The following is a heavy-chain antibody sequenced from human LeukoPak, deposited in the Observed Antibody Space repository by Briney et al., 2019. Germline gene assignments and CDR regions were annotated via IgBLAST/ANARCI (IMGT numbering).Heavy chain of an antibody. Sequence: PGGSLRLSCAASGFTFSSYWMHWVRHGPGKGLTWVSHINSDGTTTHYADSVKGRLTISRDNAKNTLYLQMNSLRVEDTAVYYCARFSSGWSPSGFDYWGQGTLVTVSS. CDR3: ARFSSGWSPSGFDY. J-gene: IGHJ4*02. D-gene: IGHD6-19*01. V-gene: IGHV3-74*01. CDR1: GFTFSSYW. CDR2: INSDGTTT.